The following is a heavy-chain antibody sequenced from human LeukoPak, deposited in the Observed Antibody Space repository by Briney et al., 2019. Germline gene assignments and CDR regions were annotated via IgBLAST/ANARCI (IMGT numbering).Heavy chain of an antibody. CDR3: ARDLGGGSGSYPYRSSPSFDY. CDR1: GGTFSSYA. Sequence: GASVKVSCKASGGTFSSYAISWVRQAPGQGLEWMGGIIPIFGTANYAQKFQGRVTITADESTSTAYMELSSLRSEDTAVYYCARDLGGGSGSYPYRSSPSFDYWGQGTLVTVSS. V-gene: IGHV1-69*13. CDR2: IIPIFGTA. J-gene: IGHJ4*02. D-gene: IGHD3-10*01.